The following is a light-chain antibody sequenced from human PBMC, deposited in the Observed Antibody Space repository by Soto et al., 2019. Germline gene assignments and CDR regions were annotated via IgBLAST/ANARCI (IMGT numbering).Light chain of an antibody. CDR1: QSVLASSNNKNL. V-gene: IGKV4-1*01. Sequence: DIVMTQSPDSLAMSLGERATINCKSSQSVLASSNNKNLLAWYQQKPGQPPKLLIYGASTRESGVPDRFGGRGSGKVFTLTFTSSQAEEVAVFYCHQFYSSPLISGGGTNVEIK. CDR3: HQFYSSPLI. J-gene: IGKJ4*01. CDR2: GAS.